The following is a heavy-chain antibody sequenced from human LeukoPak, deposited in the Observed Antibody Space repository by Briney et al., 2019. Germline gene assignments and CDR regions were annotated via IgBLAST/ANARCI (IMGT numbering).Heavy chain of an antibody. J-gene: IGHJ6*02. CDR1: GLSFSRHW. V-gene: IGHV3-7*01. CDR2: INQDGSEK. Sequence: GGSLRLSCAASGLSFSRHWMSWVRQAPGKGLEWVANINQDGSEKYYVDSVKGRFTTSRDNAKNSLYMQMNSLRAEDTAVYYCGLYSSSQTAMDVWGQGTAVTVSS. CDR3: GLYSSSQTAMDV. D-gene: IGHD2-2*01.